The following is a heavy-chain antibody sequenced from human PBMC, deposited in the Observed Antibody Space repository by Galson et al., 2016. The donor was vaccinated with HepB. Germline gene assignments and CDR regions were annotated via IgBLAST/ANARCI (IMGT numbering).Heavy chain of an antibody. CDR2: LSHTEAS. CDR3: AKAPGPGSSGGYNFFDP. CDR1: GGSVSDVSW. J-gene: IGHJ5*02. Sequence: SETLSLTCAISGGSVSDVSWWTWVRQPPGKGLEWIGQLSHTEASTYNPSLKSRVVISLDRSKNLFSLRLTSVTAADTAVYYCAKAPGPGSSGGYNFFDPWGQGTLVTISS. D-gene: IGHD6-25*01. V-gene: IGHV4-4*02.